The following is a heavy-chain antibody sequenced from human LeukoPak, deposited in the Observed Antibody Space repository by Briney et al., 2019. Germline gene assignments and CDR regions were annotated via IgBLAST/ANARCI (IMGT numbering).Heavy chain of an antibody. J-gene: IGHJ3*02. CDR2: IYYSGST. D-gene: IGHD1-1*01. V-gene: IGHV4-59*08. CDR3: ARQWNSDAFDI. Sequence: PSETLSLTCTVSGGSISSYYWSWIRQPPGKGLEWIGYIYYSGSTNYNPSLKSRVTISVDTSKNQFSLKLSSVTAADTAVYYCARQWNSDAFDIWGQGTMVTVSP. CDR1: GGSISSYY.